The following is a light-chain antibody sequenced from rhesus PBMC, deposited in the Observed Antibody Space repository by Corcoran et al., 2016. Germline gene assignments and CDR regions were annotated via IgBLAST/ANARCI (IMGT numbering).Light chain of an antibody. CDR2: GGS. J-gene: IGKJ4*01. CDR1: QTIGTY. V-gene: IGKV3-53*02. CDR3: QKYCNSALT. Sequence: QVILTQSPATLSLSPGERATLSCRASQTIGTYLAWYQQKPGQAPKLLIYGGSSRVTGIPDRFSGRGSGTAFTLTIDSLEPADFAIYYCQKYCNSALTFGGGTKVGLK.